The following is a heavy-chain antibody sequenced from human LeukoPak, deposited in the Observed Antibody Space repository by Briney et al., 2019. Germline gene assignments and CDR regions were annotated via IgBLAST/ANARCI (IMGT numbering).Heavy chain of an antibody. CDR2: ISGGGGST. D-gene: IGHD2-15*01. CDR1: GFTFDDYA. V-gene: IGHV3-43*02. J-gene: IGHJ6*03. CDR3: ARGSVDCSGGSCYYYYYYMDV. Sequence: GGSLRLSCAASGFTFDDYAMHWVRQAPGKGLEWVSLISGGGGSTYYADSVKGRFTISRDNSKNSLYLQMNSLRTEDTALYYCARGSVDCSGGSCYYYYYYMDVWGKGTTVTVSS.